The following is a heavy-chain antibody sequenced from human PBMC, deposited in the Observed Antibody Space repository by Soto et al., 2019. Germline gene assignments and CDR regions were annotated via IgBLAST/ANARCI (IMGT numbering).Heavy chain of an antibody. D-gene: IGHD3-22*01. V-gene: IGHV3-30-3*01. CDR2: ISYDGSNK. J-gene: IGHJ4*02. Sequence: GGSLRLSCAASGFTFISYAMHWVRQAPGKGLEWVAVISYDGSNKYYADSVKGRFTISRDNSKNTLYLQMNSLRAEDTAVYYCARADYYDSSGYYYVVPFDYWGQGTLVTVSS. CDR3: ARADYYDSSGYYYVVPFDY. CDR1: GFTFISYA.